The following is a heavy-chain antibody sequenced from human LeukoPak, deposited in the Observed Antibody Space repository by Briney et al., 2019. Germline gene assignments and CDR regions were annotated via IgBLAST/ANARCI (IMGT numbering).Heavy chain of an antibody. CDR2: IFYSGST. CDR1: GGSISSGDYY. D-gene: IGHD3-22*01. J-gene: IGHJ4*01. Sequence: SSETLSLTCTVSGGSISSGDYYWRWIRQPPGKGLEWIAYIFYSGSTYYNPSLKSRVIISLYTSKNQFSLKLSSVTAADTAVYCCARRGQAYDSSGYFFDFWGQGTLVTVSS. V-gene: IGHV4-30-4*01. CDR3: ARRGQAYDSSGYFFDF.